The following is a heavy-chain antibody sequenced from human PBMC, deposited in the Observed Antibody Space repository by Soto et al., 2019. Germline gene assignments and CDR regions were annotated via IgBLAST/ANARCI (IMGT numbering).Heavy chain of an antibody. V-gene: IGHV3-23*04. J-gene: IGHJ4*02. CDR1: GFTFSSYA. CDR3: AKDPNTRVGSSSYPCDY. CDR2: ISGSGGST. Sequence: EVQLVESGGGLVKPGGSLRLSCAASGFTFSSYAMSWVRQAPGKGLEWVSAISGSGGSTYYADSVKGRFTISRDNSKNTLYLQMNSLRAEDTAVYYCAKDPNTRVGSSSYPCDYWGQGTLVTVSS. D-gene: IGHD6-13*01.